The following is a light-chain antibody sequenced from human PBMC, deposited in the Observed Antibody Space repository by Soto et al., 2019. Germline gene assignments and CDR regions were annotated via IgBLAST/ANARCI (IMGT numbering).Light chain of an antibody. Sequence: DFQMTQSPSSLSASVGDSVTITCRASQDLNIFLSWFQQRPGKAPRSLIYATSTLQSGVPSKFSGGGSGTDFTLTISSLQPEDFAPYYCQQYKTYPLTLGGGTTLEIK. CDR1: QDLNIF. V-gene: IGKV1-16*02. CDR2: ATS. CDR3: QQYKTYPLT. J-gene: IGKJ4*01.